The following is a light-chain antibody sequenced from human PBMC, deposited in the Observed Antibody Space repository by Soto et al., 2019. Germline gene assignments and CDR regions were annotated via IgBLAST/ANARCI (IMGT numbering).Light chain of an antibody. CDR2: DAS. CDR3: KQRSNWLT. Sequence: EIVLTQSPATLSLSPGERATLSCRASQSVSSYLAWYQQKPGQAPRLLIYDASNRATGIPARFSGSGYGKDFTITISSLEPEDVAVYYCKQRSNWLTVAGGTKLDIK. J-gene: IGKJ4*01. CDR1: QSVSSY. V-gene: IGKV3-11*01.